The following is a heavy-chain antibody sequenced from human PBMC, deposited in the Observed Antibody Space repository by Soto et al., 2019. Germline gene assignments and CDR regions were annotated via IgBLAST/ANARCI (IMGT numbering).Heavy chain of an antibody. CDR1: GFTFSSYG. CDR2: IWYDGSNK. J-gene: IGHJ4*02. V-gene: IGHV3-33*01. CDR3: TVGELTRTTDYEIPFDY. D-gene: IGHD3-16*01. Sequence: PGGSLRLSCAASGFTFSSYGMHWVRQAPGKGLEWVAVIWYDGSNKYYADSVKGRFTISRDNSKNTLYLQMNSLRSEDTALYYCTVGELTRTTDYEIPFDYWGQGTLVTVSS.